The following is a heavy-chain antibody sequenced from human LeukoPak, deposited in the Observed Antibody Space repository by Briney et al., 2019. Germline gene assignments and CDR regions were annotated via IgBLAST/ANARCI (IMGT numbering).Heavy chain of an antibody. CDR3: ARDTRMIFGIDY. CDR1: GGSISSGDYY. V-gene: IGHV4-61*02. D-gene: IGHD3/OR15-3a*01. J-gene: IGHJ4*02. Sequence: PSQTLSLTCTVSGGSISSGDYYWSWIRQPAGKGLEWIGRINTSGSANYNPSLKSRVTMSVDTSKNQFSLKLSSVTAADTAMYYCARDTRMIFGIDYWGQGTLVTVSS. CDR2: INTSGSA.